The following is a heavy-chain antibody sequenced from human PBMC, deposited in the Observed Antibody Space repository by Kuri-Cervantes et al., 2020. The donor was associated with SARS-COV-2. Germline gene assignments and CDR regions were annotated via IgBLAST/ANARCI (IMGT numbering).Heavy chain of an antibody. J-gene: IGHJ5*01. CDR1: GGSISSSSYY. CDR2: IYYSGST. D-gene: IGHD5-24*01. Sequence: SETLSLTCTVSGGSISSSSYYWGWIRQPPGKGLEWIGSIYYSGSTYYNPSLKSRVSMSVDTSKNQFSLKMNSVTAADTAIYYCAKVGRNGFNLSDSWGQGSLVTVSS. V-gene: IGHV4-39*07. CDR3: AKVGRNGFNLSDS.